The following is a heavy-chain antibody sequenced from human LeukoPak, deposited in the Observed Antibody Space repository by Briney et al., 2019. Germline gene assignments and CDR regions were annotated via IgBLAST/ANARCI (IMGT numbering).Heavy chain of an antibody. J-gene: IGHJ3*02. V-gene: IGHV3-30*18. Sequence: GGSLRPSCAASGFTFSSYGMHWVRQAPGKGLEWVAVISYDGSNKYYADSVKGRFTISRDNSKNTLYLQMNSLRVEDTAIYYCAKDLTAGGIGYRTNAFDIWGQGTMVTVSS. CDR3: AKDLTAGGIGYRTNAFDI. D-gene: IGHD3-22*01. CDR1: GFTFSSYG. CDR2: ISYDGSNK.